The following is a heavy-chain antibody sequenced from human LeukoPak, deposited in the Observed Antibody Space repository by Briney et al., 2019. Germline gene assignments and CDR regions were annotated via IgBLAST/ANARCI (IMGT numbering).Heavy chain of an antibody. V-gene: IGHV1-3*04. CDR2: VHTANGDI. D-gene: IGHD3-10*01. CDR1: GYNFTSCP. Sequence: GASVKVSCKTSGYNFTSCPIHWVRQAPGQGLEWMGWVHTANGDIKYSQRFQGRVTTSKDTSATTAYMELSSLRFEDTAVYYCAVDSGGPLHHWGQGTLVTVSS. CDR3: AVDSGGPLHH. J-gene: IGHJ4*02.